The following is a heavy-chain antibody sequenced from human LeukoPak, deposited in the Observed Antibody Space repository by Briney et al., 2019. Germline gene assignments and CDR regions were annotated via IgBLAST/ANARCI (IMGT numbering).Heavy chain of an antibody. CDR1: GFTFSSYA. V-gene: IGHV3-20*04. Sequence: GGSLRLSCSASGFTFSSYAMHWVRQAPGKGLEWVTGINWNGGSTGYADSVKGRFTISRDNAKNSVYLQMNSLRVEDTAVYYCARDSGAAAHYFDYWGQGTLVTVSS. CDR2: INWNGGST. J-gene: IGHJ4*02. CDR3: ARDSGAAAHYFDY. D-gene: IGHD2-2*01.